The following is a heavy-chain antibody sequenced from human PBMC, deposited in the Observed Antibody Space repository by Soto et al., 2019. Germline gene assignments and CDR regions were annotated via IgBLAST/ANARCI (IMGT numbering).Heavy chain of an antibody. CDR1: GFTFSSYA. J-gene: IGHJ4*02. D-gene: IGHD3-3*01. CDR3: AKDLVSIFGVAPDY. V-gene: IGHV3-23*01. CDR2: ISGSGGST. Sequence: VPLLESGGGLVQPGGSLRLSCAASGFTFSSYAMSWVRQAPGKGLEWVSAISGSGGSTDYADSVKGRFTISRDNSKNTLYLQMNSLRAEDTALYYCAKDLVSIFGVAPDYWGQGTLVTVSS.